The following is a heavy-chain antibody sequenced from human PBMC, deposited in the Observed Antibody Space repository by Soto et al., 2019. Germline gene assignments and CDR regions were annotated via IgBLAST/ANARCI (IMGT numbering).Heavy chain of an antibody. Sequence: TLKCADPGCPRITKGKGVGWIRQPPGKALEWLALFYWDDDKRYSPSLKSRLTITKDTSKNQVVLTMTNMAPVDTATYYYENKRGNIAVWCDPWGKGTLVTVS. CDR1: GCPRITKGKG. CDR3: ENKRGNIAVWCDP. CDR2: FYWDDDK. D-gene: IGHD3-16*01. V-gene: IGHV2-5*02. J-gene: IGHJ5*01.